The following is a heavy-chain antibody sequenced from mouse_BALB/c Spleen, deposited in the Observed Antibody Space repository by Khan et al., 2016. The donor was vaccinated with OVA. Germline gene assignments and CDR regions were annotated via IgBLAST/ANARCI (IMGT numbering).Heavy chain of an antibody. J-gene: IGHJ2*01. V-gene: IGHV3-1*02. Sequence: EVKLLESGPGLVKPSQSLSLTCTVTGYSITSGYGWNWIRQFPGNKLECMGYISYSGSTNYNPSLKNRISITRDTSKNQFFLQLNSVTTEDTATYYCARTARIKYWGQGTTLTVSS. CDR3: ARTARIKY. D-gene: IGHD1-2*01. CDR1: GYSITSGYG. CDR2: ISYSGST.